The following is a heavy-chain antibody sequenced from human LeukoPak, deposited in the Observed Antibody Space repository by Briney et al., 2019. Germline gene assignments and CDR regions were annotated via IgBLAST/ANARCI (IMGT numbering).Heavy chain of an antibody. D-gene: IGHD3-22*01. V-gene: IGHV4-61*02. J-gene: IGHJ5*02. CDR1: GDSISSGFYY. CDR3: ARSYDSSGSNWFDP. CDR2: IFTSGST. Sequence: SETLSLTCTVSGDSISSGFYYWSWIRQPAGKGLEWIGRIFTSGSTNYNPSLKSRVTISIDTSKNQFSLKLSSVTAADTAVYYCARSYDSSGSNWFDPWGQGTLVTVSS.